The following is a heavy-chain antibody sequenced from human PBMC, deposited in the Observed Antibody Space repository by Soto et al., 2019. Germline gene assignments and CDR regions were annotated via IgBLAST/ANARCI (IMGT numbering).Heavy chain of an antibody. J-gene: IGHJ4*02. CDR2: INAGNGNT. D-gene: IGHD2-21*01. V-gene: IGHV1-3*05. Sequence: QVQLVQSGAEEKKPGASVKVSCKASGYPFTSYTMHWVRHAPGQRLEWMGWINAGNGNTKYSQKFQGRVTITRDTSASTAYMELSSLRYEDTAVYYCARGGEPIDYWGQGTLVTVSS. CDR3: ARGGEPIDY. CDR1: GYPFTSYT.